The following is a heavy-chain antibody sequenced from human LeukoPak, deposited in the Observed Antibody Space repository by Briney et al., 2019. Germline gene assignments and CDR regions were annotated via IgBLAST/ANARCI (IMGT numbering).Heavy chain of an antibody. CDR3: ARHMVITPFDS. Sequence: PGGSLRLSCVASGFPFRDYCFSWVRQAPGQGLEWLSFISASGNIIHYEDSVKGRFTISRDDAKNSVFLQMDSLRTEDTALYYCARHMVITPFDSWGQGTLVTVSS. CDR1: GFPFRDYC. V-gene: IGHV3-11*01. CDR2: ISASGNII. D-gene: IGHD4/OR15-4a*01. J-gene: IGHJ4*02.